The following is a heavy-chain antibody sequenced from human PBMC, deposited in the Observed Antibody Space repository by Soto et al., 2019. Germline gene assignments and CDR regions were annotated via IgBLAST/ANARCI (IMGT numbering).Heavy chain of an antibody. CDR2: ISAYNGNT. V-gene: IGHV1-18*01. D-gene: IGHD3-9*01. Sequence: QVRLVQSGAEVKKPGASVKVSCKASGYTFTSYGISWVRQAPGQGLEWMGLISAYNGNTNYAQKLQGRVTMTTDTSTSTDYMELRSLRSDDTSVYYCARDGLYYDILTGYHYFDYWGQGTLVTVSS. CDR3: ARDGLYYDILTGYHYFDY. J-gene: IGHJ4*02. CDR1: GYTFTSYG.